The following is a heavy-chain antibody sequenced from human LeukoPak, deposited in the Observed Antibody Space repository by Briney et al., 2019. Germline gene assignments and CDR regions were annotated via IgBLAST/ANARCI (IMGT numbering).Heavy chain of an antibody. D-gene: IGHD6-6*01. CDR3: ARAFEYSSPPDYYYYMDV. Sequence: PGGSLRLSCAASGFTVSSNYMSWVRQAPGKGLEWVSVIYSGGSTYYADSVKGRFTISRDNSKNTLYLQMNSLRAEDTAVYYCARAFEYSSPPDYYYYMDVWGKGTTVTVSS. CDR2: IYSGGST. CDR1: GFTVSSNY. J-gene: IGHJ6*03. V-gene: IGHV3-53*01.